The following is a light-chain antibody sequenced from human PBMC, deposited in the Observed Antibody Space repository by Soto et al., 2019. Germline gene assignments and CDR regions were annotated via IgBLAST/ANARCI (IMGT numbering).Light chain of an antibody. CDR3: QQYDSIPLT. CDR2: WAS. V-gene: IGKV4-1*01. CDR1: QSVLYSSNNKNY. Sequence: DIVMTQSPDSLAVSLGERATINCKSSQSVLYSSNNKNYLAWYQQKPGQPPKLLIYWASTQESGVPDRFSGSGSGTDFTLTISSLQAEDVAVYYCQQYDSIPLTFGGGTKVEIK. J-gene: IGKJ4*01.